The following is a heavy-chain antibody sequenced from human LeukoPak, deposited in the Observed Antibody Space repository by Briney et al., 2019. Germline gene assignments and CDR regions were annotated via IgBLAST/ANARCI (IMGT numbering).Heavy chain of an antibody. V-gene: IGHV6-1*01. CDR1: GDSVSSNSAA. Sequence: SQTLSLTCAISGDSVSSNSAAWNWIRQSPSRGLEWLGRTYYRSTWYNDYAVSVKSRITINPDTSKNQFSLQLNSVTPEDTAVYYRARDGMTTVVTPWVDMDVWGQGTTVTVSS. J-gene: IGHJ6*02. CDR2: TYYRSTWYN. D-gene: IGHD4-23*01. CDR3: ARDGMTTVVTPWVDMDV.